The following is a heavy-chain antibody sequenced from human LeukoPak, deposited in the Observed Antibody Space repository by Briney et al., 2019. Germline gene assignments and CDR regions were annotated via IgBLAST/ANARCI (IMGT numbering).Heavy chain of an antibody. Sequence: SETLSLTCAVYGGSFSGYYWSWIRQPPGKGLEWIGEINHSGSTNYNPSLKSRVAISGDTSKNQFSLKLSSVAAADTAVYFCARVGYSYVINDWSRTGLGAYPTKYYYHMDVWGKGTTVTVSS. CDR2: INHSGST. CDR1: GGSFSGYY. V-gene: IGHV4-34*01. J-gene: IGHJ6*03. CDR3: ARVGYSYVINDWSRTGLGAYPTKYYYHMDV. D-gene: IGHD5-18*01.